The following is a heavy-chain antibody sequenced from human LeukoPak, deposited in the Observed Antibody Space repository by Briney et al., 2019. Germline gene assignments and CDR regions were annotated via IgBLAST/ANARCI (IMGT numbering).Heavy chain of an antibody. Sequence: PGESLRLSCAASGFTFSGSAMHWVRQASGKGLEWVGRIRSKANSYATAYAASVKGRFTISRDDSKNTAYLQMNSLKTEDTAVYYCTRRGYDILTGYPTFDYWGQGTLVTVSS. CDR3: TRRGYDILTGYPTFDY. V-gene: IGHV3-73*01. D-gene: IGHD3-9*01. J-gene: IGHJ4*02. CDR2: IRSKANSYAT. CDR1: GFTFSGSA.